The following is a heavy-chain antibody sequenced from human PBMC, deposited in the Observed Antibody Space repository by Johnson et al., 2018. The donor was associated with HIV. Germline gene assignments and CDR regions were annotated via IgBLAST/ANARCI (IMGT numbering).Heavy chain of an antibody. CDR1: GFTFSSYD. J-gene: IGHJ3*02. D-gene: IGHD3-10*01. V-gene: IGHV3-13*01. CDR3: AREGGVTMVDGFDS. CDR2: IGTAGDT. Sequence: VQLVESGGGLVQPGGSLRLSCAASGFTFSSYDMHWVRQVTGKGLEWVSAIGTAGDTYYPGSVKGRFTISRDNAKNSLYLQMNSLRAEDTAVYYCAREGGVTMVDGFDSWGQGTMVTVSS.